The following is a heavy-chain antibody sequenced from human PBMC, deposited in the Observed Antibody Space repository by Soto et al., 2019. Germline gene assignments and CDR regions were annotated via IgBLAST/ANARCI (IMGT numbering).Heavy chain of an antibody. CDR3: ARSYGGNLVDPFDY. V-gene: IGHV1-69*12. Sequence: QVQLVQSGAEVKKPGSSVKVSCKASAGTFSSYAISWVRQAPGQGLEWMGGIIPIFGTANYAQKFQGRVTITADESTSTAYMELSSLRSEDTAVYYCARSYGGNLVDPFDYWGQGTLVTVSS. CDR2: IIPIFGTA. D-gene: IGHD4-17*01. CDR1: AGTFSSYA. J-gene: IGHJ4*02.